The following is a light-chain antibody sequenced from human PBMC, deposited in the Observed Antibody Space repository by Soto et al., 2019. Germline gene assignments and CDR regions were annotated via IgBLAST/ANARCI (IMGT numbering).Light chain of an antibody. CDR2: GAS. CDR3: QHYGISPPWT. J-gene: IGKJ1*01. Sequence: EIVLTQSPGTLSLSPGERATLPCRASQSISGTYLAWYQQKPGRAPRILIYGASNRATGIPDRFSGSGSGTDFTLTISRLEPEDFAVYYCQHYGISPPWTFGQGTKVEIK. CDR1: QSISGTY. V-gene: IGKV3-20*01.